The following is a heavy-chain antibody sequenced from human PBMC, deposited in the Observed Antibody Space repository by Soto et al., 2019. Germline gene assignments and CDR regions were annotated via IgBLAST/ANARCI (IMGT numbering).Heavy chain of an antibody. D-gene: IGHD2-2*01. V-gene: IGHV3-33*01. Sequence: GGSLRLSCAASGFTFSSYGMHWVRQAPGKGLEWVAVIWYDGSNKYYADSVKGRFTISRDNSKNTLYLQMNSLRAEDTAVYYCARSAAYAPNWFDPWGQGTLVTVSS. CDR3: ARSAAYAPNWFDP. CDR1: GFTFSSYG. CDR2: IWYDGSNK. J-gene: IGHJ5*02.